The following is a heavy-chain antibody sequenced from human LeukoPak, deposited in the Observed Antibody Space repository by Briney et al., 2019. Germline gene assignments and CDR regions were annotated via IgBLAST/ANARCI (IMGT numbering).Heavy chain of an antibody. D-gene: IGHD2-21*02. CDR3: ARDRYCGGDCYHFDY. V-gene: IGHV4-31*03. Sequence: SETLSLTCTVSGGSINSGGYYWSWIRQHPGKGLEWIGYIYHSGSTYYNPSLKSRVTISVDTSKNQFSLKLSSVTAADTAVYYCARDRYCGGDCYHFDYWGQGTLVTVSS. J-gene: IGHJ4*02. CDR2: IYHSGST. CDR1: GGSINSGGYY.